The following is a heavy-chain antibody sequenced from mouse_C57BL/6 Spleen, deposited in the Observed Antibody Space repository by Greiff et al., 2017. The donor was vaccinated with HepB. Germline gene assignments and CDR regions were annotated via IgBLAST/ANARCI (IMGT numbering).Heavy chain of an antibody. J-gene: IGHJ4*01. D-gene: IGHD1-1*01. V-gene: IGHV2-2*01. CDR2: IWSGGST. CDR3: ATNYYGSSYVDAMDY. Sequence: VKLMESGPGLVQPSQSLSITCTVSGFSLTSYGVHWVRQSPGKGLEWLGVIWSGGSTDYNAAFISRLSISKDNSKSQVFFKMNSLQADDTAIYYCATNYYGSSYVDAMDYWGQGTSVTVSS. CDR1: GFSLTSYG.